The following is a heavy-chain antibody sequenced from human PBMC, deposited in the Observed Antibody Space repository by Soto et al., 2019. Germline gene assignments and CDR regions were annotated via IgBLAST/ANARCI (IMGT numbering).Heavy chain of an antibody. V-gene: IGHV3-30-3*01. CDR3: ARDLEVAVAGA. CDR1: GFTFSSYA. D-gene: IGHD6-19*01. J-gene: IGHJ5*02. Sequence: QVQLVESGGGVVQPGRSLRLSCAASGFTFSSYAMHWVRQAPGKGLEWVAVISYDGSNKYYADSVKGRFTISRDNSKNTLYLQMTRLRAEDTAVYYCARDLEVAVAGAWGQGTLVTVSS. CDR2: ISYDGSNK.